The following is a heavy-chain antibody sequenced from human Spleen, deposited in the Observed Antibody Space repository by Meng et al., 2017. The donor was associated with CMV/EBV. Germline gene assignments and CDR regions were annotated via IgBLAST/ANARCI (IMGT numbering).Heavy chain of an antibody. CDR2: INHSGST. CDR1: GGSFSGYY. J-gene: IGHJ4*02. CDR3: AKGFMSGY. D-gene: IGHD3-16*01. Sequence: GSLRLSCAVYGGSFSGYYWSWIRQPPGKGLEWIGEINHSGSTNYNPSLKTRVTMSFDTSKNQFSLGLASVTAAETSVYYCAKGFMSGYWGQGSLVTVSS. V-gene: IGHV4-34*01.